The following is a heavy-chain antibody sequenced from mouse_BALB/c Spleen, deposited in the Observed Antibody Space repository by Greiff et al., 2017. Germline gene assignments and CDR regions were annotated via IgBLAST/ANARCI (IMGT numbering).Heavy chain of an antibody. D-gene: IGHD1-1*01. CDR2: IDPANGNT. V-gene: IGHV14-3*02. CDR3: ARPITTVGPQAMDY. CDR1: GFNIKDTY. Sequence: VQLQQSGAELVKPGASVKLSCTASGFNIKDTYMHWVKQRPEQGLEWIGRIDPANGNTKYDPKFQGKATITADTSSNTAYLQLSSLTSEDTAVYYCARPITTVGPQAMDYWGQGTSVTVSS. J-gene: IGHJ4*01.